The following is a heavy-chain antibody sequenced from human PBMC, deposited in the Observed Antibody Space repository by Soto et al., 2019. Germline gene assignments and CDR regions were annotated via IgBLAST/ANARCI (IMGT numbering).Heavy chain of an antibody. CDR3: AKPEVLEI. Sequence: GESLTISCKGSGYNFSSQWIAWVRQKPGKGLEWMGIVYPGDAETRYSPSSQGQVTMSADKSIDTAYLQWSSLKASATAIYYRAKPEVLEIWGQGTMVTVSS. V-gene: IGHV5-51*01. J-gene: IGHJ3*02. CDR1: GYNFSSQW. CDR2: VYPGDAET.